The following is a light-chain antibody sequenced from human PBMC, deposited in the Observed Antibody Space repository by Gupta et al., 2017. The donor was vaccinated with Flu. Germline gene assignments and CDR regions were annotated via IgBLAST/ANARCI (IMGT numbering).Light chain of an antibody. CDR3: SLSKSSYTVV. CDR2: DVS. CDR1: SSDVGTYNR. J-gene: IGLJ1*01. V-gene: IGLV2-18*01. Sequence: QSALAQPPSVSGSPGQSVTISCTGTSSDVGTYNRVSCYQQSPGTAPKLMIFDVSNRPSGVPDRGSASKSGNTASPHTSGLQGEDEADDYCSLSKSSYTVVFGTGTKVTVL.